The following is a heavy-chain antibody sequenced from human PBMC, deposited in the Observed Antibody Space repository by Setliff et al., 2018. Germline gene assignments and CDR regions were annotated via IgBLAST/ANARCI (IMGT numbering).Heavy chain of an antibody. V-gene: IGHV1-2*02. CDR1: GYTFTAYY. J-gene: IGHJ4*02. CDR3: ARDGGADCSGRICHPGY. Sequence: ASVKVSCKASGYTFTAYYMHWVRQAPGQGLEWMGWINPGSGATNLAQRFQGRVTMTRDTSISTAYMELSSLRSDDTSVYYCARDGGADCSGRICHPGYWGQGTLVTVSS. CDR2: INPGSGAT. D-gene: IGHD2-15*01.